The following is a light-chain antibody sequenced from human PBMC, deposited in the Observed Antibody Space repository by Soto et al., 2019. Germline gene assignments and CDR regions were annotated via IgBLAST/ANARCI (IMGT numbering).Light chain of an antibody. CDR1: QSVSSSY. Sequence: EIVLTQSPGTLSLSPGERATLSCRASQSVSSSYLAWYQQKPGQAPRLLIYGASSRATGIPDRFSGSGSGTDFTLTISRLEPEDFAVYYCQQYCSSPQTFGQRTKVEIK. CDR3: QQYCSSPQT. V-gene: IGKV3-20*01. J-gene: IGKJ1*01. CDR2: GAS.